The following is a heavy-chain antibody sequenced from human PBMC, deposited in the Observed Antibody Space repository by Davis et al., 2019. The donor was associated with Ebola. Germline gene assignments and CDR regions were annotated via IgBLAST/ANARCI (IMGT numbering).Heavy chain of an antibody. V-gene: IGHV1-46*01. CDR2: INPSGGST. D-gene: IGHD4-11*01. J-gene: IGHJ6*02. Sequence: AASVKVSCKASGGTFSSYAINWVRQAPGQGLEWMGIINPSGGSTSYAQKFQGRVTMTRDTSTSTVYMELSSLRSEDTAVYYCARGDELTVTTFPYYYYGMDVWGQGTTVTVSS. CDR1: GGTFSSYA. CDR3: ARGDELTVTTFPYYYYGMDV.